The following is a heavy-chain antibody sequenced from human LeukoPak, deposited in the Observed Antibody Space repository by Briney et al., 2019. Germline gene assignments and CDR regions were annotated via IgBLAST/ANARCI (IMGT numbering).Heavy chain of an antibody. Sequence: ASVKVSCKASGGTFSSYAISWVRQAPGQGLEWMGRIIPILGIANYAQKFQGRVTITADKSTSTAYMELSSLRAEDTAVYYCARPKSEMVAATPPDYWGQGTLVTVSS. CDR2: IIPILGIA. CDR1: GGTFSSYA. J-gene: IGHJ4*02. CDR3: ARPKSEMVAATPPDY. D-gene: IGHD2-15*01. V-gene: IGHV1-69*04.